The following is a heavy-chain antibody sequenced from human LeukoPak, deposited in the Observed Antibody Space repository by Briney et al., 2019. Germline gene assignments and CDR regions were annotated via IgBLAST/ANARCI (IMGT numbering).Heavy chain of an antibody. CDR1: GYTFTGYY. CDR2: INPNSGGT. J-gene: IGHJ4*02. V-gene: IGHV1-2*02. CDR3: ARCKYSYYDFWSGEPHPLDY. Sequence: GASVNLSCKASGYTFTGYYMHWVRQAPGQGLEWMGWINPNSGGTNYAQKFQGRVTMTRDTSISTAYMELSRLRSDDTAVYYCARCKYSYYDFWSGEPHPLDYLCRATLVTVSS. D-gene: IGHD3-3*01.